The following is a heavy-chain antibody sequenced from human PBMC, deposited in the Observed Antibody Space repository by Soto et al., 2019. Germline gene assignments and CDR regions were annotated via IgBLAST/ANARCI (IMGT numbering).Heavy chain of an antibody. CDR3: ASSNIVAAPYGMDV. Sequence: ASVKVSCKASGYTFTSYYMHWVRQAPGQGLEWMGIINPSGGSTSYAQRFQGRVTITRDTSASTAYMELSSLRSEDTAVYYCASSNIVAAPYGMDVWGQGTTVTVSS. CDR2: INPSGGST. J-gene: IGHJ6*02. CDR1: GYTFTSYY. D-gene: IGHD6-13*01. V-gene: IGHV1-46*01.